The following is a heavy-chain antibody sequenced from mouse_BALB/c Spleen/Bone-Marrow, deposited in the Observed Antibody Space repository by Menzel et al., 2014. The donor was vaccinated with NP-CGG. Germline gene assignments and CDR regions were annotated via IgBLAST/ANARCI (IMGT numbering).Heavy chain of an antibody. Sequence: VQLQESGAELVRPGYSVKISCKASGYALSSYWMNWVKQRPGQGLEWIGQILPGDGDTNYNRRFKGKATLTADRSSSTSFMQLSSLTSADSAVYFCARGDFDCDFTMDYWGQGTSVTVSS. CDR3: ARGDFDCDFTMDY. V-gene: IGHV1-80*01. CDR1: GYALSSYW. J-gene: IGHJ4*01. CDR2: ILPGDGDT. D-gene: IGHD2-4*01.